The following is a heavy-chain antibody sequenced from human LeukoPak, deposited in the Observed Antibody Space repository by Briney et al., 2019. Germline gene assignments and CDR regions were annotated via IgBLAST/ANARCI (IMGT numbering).Heavy chain of an antibody. CDR3: AQKGGTDH. Sequence: PGGSLRLSCVASGFSFSRFGMNWVRQAPGKALEWVSDISSTSGDVYYADSVKGRFTISRDNAKNSLYLQMNSLRVEDTAIYYCAQKGGTDHWGQGTLVTVSS. V-gene: IGHV3-48*01. D-gene: IGHD2-15*01. CDR2: ISSTSGDV. J-gene: IGHJ4*02. CDR1: GFSFSRFG.